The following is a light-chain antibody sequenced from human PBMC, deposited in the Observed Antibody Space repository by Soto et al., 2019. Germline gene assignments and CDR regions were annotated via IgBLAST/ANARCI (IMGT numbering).Light chain of an antibody. CDR1: ESISRH. V-gene: IGKV1-39*01. CDR2: AAS. Sequence: DIPMSQSPSSLSASVGDIVTITCRAAESISRHLNWYQQKPGRAPDLLIYAASTLQNGVPSRFTGSGSGTEFTLTITGLQLEDVATYYCQQDYSTLATLGQGTRLEIK. J-gene: IGKJ5*01. CDR3: QQDYSTLAT.